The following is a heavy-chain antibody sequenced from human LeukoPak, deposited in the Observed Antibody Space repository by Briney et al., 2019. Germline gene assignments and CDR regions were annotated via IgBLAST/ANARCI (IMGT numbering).Heavy chain of an antibody. Sequence: GGSLRLSCAASGFTFSSYWMSWVRQAPGKGLEWVANIKQDGSEKYYVDSVKGRFTISRDNAKNSLYLQMNSLRAEDTAVYYCASSEGIYGFRSLGPAGGQLDYWGQGTLVTVSS. D-gene: IGHD2/OR15-2a*01. J-gene: IGHJ4*02. CDR3: ASSEGIYGFRSLGPAGGQLDY. CDR2: IKQDGSEK. V-gene: IGHV3-7*01. CDR1: GFTFSSYW.